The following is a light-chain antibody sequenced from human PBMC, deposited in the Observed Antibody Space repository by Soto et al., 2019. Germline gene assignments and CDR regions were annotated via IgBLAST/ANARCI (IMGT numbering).Light chain of an antibody. CDR1: SIGDKR. CDR2: SDS. Sequence: SYELTQPPSLSVAPGKTATITCGGSSIGDKRVHWYQQKPGQAPVLVISSDSDRASGIPGRISGSNSGYTATLTISRVEAEDEADYFCQVWDSGGDHVVFSGGTKLTVL. CDR3: QVWDSGGDHVV. V-gene: IGLV3-21*04. J-gene: IGLJ2*01.